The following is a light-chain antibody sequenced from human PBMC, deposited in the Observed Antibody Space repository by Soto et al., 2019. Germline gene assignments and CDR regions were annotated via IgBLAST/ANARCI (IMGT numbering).Light chain of an antibody. CDR2: SAS. V-gene: IGKV1-39*01. CDR3: QQSYTIPYT. Sequence: DIQMTQSPSSLSTSVGDRVTITCRASQSINTYLNWYQQKPGKGPDLLIYSASNLQGGVPPRFSGGGSGTEFTLTISSLQPEDFATYHCQQSYTIPYTFGQGTKVDIK. J-gene: IGKJ2*01. CDR1: QSINTY.